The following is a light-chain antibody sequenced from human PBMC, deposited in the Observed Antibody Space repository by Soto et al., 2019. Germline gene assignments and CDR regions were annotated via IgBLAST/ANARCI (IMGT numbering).Light chain of an antibody. CDR3: QQTDSFPWT. CDR2: DAS. CDR1: QGISSW. J-gene: IGKJ1*01. Sequence: DIQMTQSPSSVSASVGDRVTITCRASQGISSWLAWYQQKPGTAPKLLIYDASILQSGVPSRFSGSGSGTDFTLTIISLQPEDFAIYFCQQTDSFPWTFGQGTKVQIK. V-gene: IGKV1-12*01.